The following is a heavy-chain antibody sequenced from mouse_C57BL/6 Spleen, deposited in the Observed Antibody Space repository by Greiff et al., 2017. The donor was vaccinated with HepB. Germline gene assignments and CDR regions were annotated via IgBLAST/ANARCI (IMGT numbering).Heavy chain of an antibody. V-gene: IGHV1-64*01. J-gene: IGHJ4*01. CDR1: GYTFTSYW. CDR2: IHPNSGST. D-gene: IGHD1-1*01. Sequence: QVQLQQPGAELVKPGASVKLSCKASGYTFTSYWMHWVKQRPGQGLEWIGMIHPNSGSTNYNEKFKSKATLTVDKSSSTAYMQLSSLTSEDSAVYYWARSGYGSSYVGYAMDYWGQGTSVTVSS. CDR3: ARSGYGSSYVGYAMDY.